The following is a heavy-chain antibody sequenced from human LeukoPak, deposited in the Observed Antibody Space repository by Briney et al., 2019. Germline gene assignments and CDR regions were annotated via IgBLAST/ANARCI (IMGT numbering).Heavy chain of an antibody. D-gene: IGHD1-26*01. J-gene: IGHJ4*02. V-gene: IGHV1-3*01. CDR2: INAGNGNT. Sequence: ASVKVSCKASGYTFTGHYLHWVRQAPGQRLEWMGWINAGNGNTKYSQKFQGRVTITRDTSASTAYMELSSLRSEDTAVYYCARGELLGETFDYWGQGTLVTVSS. CDR3: ARGELLGETFDY. CDR1: GYTFTGHY.